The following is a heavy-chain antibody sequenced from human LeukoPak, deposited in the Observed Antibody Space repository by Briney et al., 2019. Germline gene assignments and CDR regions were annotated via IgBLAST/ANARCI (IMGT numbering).Heavy chain of an antibody. CDR1: GFTFSSYS. CDR2: ISSSSSYI. CDR3: ALLTTRPRSPHDY. D-gene: IGHD6-6*01. J-gene: IGHJ4*02. Sequence: GGSLRLSCAASGFTFSSYSMNWVRRAPGKGLEWVSSISSSSSYIYYADSVRGRFTISRDNAKNSLYLQMNSLRAEDTAVYYCALLTTRPRSPHDYWGQGTLVTVSS. V-gene: IGHV3-21*01.